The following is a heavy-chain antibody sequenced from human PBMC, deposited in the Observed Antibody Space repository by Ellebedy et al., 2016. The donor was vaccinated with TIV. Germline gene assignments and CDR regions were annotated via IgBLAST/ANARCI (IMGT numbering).Heavy chain of an antibody. Sequence: GESLKISCAASGFTFSSYAMSWVRQAPGKGLEWVSTISGSGDNTYYADSVKGRFTISRDNSKNTVFLQMNSLRAEDTALYYCAKEGIYCGGDCYLNYWGQGTLVTVSS. J-gene: IGHJ4*02. CDR1: GFTFSSYA. V-gene: IGHV3-23*01. D-gene: IGHD2-21*01. CDR2: ISGSGDNT. CDR3: AKEGIYCGGDCYLNY.